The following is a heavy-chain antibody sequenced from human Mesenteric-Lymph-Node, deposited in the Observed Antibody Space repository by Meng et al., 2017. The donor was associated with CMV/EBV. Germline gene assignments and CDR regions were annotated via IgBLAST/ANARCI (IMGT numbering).Heavy chain of an antibody. CDR2: IYPGDSDT. D-gene: IGHD2-2*03. CDR1: GYSFTSYW. CDR3: ASYGYCSSTSCYLEENNWFDP. J-gene: IGHJ5*02. V-gene: IGHV5-51*01. Sequence: GESLKISCKGSGYSFTSYWIGWVRQMPGKGLEWMGIIYPGDSDTRYSPSFQGQVTISADKSISTAYLQWSSLKASDTAMYYCASYGYCSSTSCYLEENNWFDPWGQGTLVTVSS.